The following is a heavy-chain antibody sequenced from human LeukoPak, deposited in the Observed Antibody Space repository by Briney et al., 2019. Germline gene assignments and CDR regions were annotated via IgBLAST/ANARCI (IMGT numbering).Heavy chain of an antibody. CDR1: GFTFSSYG. D-gene: IGHD2-2*01. CDR2: IWYDGTNK. J-gene: IGHJ4*02. Sequence: GRSLRLSCAASGFTFSSYGMHWVRQAPGKGLEWVAVIWYDGTNKYYADSVKGRFTISRDNAKNSLYLQMNSLRAEDTAVYYCARDVYQLPSYWGQGTLVTVSS. CDR3: ARDVYQLPSY. V-gene: IGHV3-33*01.